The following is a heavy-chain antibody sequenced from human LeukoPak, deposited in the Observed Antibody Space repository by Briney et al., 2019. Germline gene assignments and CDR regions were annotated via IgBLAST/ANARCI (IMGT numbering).Heavy chain of an antibody. CDR3: ARGPYGDYSFDY. J-gene: IGHJ4*02. D-gene: IGHD4-17*01. V-gene: IGHV3-30-3*01. CDR2: ISYDGSDK. Sequence: GGSLRLSCAASGFTFSSYAMSWVRQAPGKGLEWVAVISYDGSDKYYADSVKGRFTISRDNSKNTLYLQMNSLRAEDTAVYYCARGPYGDYSFDYWGQGTLVTVSS. CDR1: GFTFSSYA.